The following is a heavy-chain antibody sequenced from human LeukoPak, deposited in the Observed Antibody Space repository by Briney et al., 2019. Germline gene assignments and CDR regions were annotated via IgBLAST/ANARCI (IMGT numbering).Heavy chain of an antibody. V-gene: IGHV3-21*01. CDR3: ARVYFPAGSGSYHPHSYYYYYYMDV. CDR1: GFTFSSYS. D-gene: IGHD3-10*01. CDR2: ISSSSSYI. J-gene: IGHJ6*03. Sequence: PGGSLRLSCAASGFTFSSYSMNWVRQAPGKGLEWVSSISSSSSYIYYADSVKGRFTISRDNAKNSLYLQMNSLRAEDTAVYYCARVYFPAGSGSYHPHSYYYYYYMDVWGKGTTVTISS.